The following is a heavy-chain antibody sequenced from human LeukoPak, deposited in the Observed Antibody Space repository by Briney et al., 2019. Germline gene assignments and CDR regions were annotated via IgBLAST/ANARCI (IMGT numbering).Heavy chain of an antibody. Sequence: GGSLRLSCAAPGFTFSDYDMHWVRQATGKGLEWVSAIGTAGDTYYTGSVKSRFTISRENAKNSLYLQVNSLRAGDTAVYYCARVAKERVGGVYYFDYWGQGTLVTVSS. J-gene: IGHJ4*02. CDR1: GFTFSDYD. CDR2: IGTAGDT. V-gene: IGHV3-13*01. CDR3: ARVAKERVGGVYYFDY. D-gene: IGHD1-1*01.